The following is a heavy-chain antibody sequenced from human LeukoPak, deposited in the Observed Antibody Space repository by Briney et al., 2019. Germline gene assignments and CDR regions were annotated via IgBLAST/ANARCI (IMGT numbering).Heavy chain of an antibody. CDR2: ISSSSSTI. CDR3: ARDGGPCSGGSCYPPYYYGMDV. D-gene: IGHD2-15*01. J-gene: IGHJ6*02. CDR1: GFTFSSYS. Sequence: GGSLRLSCAASGFTFSSYSMNWDRQAPGKGLEWVSYISSSSSTIYYADSVKGRFTISRDNAKNSLYLQMNSLRDEDTAVYYCARDGGPCSGGSCYPPYYYGMDVWGQGTTVTVSS. V-gene: IGHV3-48*02.